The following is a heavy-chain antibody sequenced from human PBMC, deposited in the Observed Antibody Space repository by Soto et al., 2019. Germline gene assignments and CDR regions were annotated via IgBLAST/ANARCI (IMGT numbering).Heavy chain of an antibody. V-gene: IGHV4-59*01. D-gene: IGHD6-13*01. Sequence: SETLSLTCTVSGGSISSNYWTWIRQPPGKGLEWIGYVYNSGSTDYNPSLKSRVTISEDTSKSQFSLKVNSMTAADTAVYYCARYRREAVAGYTLDNWGQGILVTVS. CDR3: ARYRREAVAGYTLDN. CDR2: VYNSGST. J-gene: IGHJ4*02. CDR1: GGSISSNY.